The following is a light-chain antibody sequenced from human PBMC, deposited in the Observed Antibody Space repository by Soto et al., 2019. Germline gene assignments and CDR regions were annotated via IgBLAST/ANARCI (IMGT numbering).Light chain of an antibody. CDR1: QSIRSD. J-gene: IGKJ1*01. Sequence: DIQLTQSPSSLSSSIGDRVTITCRASQSIRSDLGWYQQKPGQAPKRLIYDASTLPSGVPSRFSGSGSGTEFTLTISSLEPEDFATYYCLQHTTCPWTFGQGTKLEIK. V-gene: IGKV1-17*01. CDR2: DAS. CDR3: LQHTTCPWT.